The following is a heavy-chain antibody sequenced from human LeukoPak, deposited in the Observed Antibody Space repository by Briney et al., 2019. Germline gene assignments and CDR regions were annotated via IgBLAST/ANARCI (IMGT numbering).Heavy chain of an antibody. CDR2: IYTSGST. D-gene: IGHD5-18*01. Sequence: SETLSLTCTVSGGSISSYYWSWIRQPAGKGLEWIGHIYTSGSTNYNPSLKSRVTMSVDTSKNQFSLKLSSVTAADTAVYYCARVLGYSYGYAVAFDIWGQGTMVTVSS. J-gene: IGHJ3*02. CDR1: GGSISSYY. V-gene: IGHV4-4*07. CDR3: ARVLGYSYGYAVAFDI.